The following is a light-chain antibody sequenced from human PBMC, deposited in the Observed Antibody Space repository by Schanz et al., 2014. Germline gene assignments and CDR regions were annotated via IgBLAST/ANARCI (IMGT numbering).Light chain of an antibody. CDR1: LPIGNS. Sequence: AIQLTQSPSSLSASVGDGVTLTCRASLPIGNSLAWYQLKRGQPPRLLIYYGHTLQKGVPPRFSGTGRHGTEFTLTITSLQPEDVATYSCQQYNDYPLSFGGGTVVEIK. CDR3: QQYNDYPLS. J-gene: IGKJ4*01. CDR2: YGH. V-gene: IGKV1D-13*01.